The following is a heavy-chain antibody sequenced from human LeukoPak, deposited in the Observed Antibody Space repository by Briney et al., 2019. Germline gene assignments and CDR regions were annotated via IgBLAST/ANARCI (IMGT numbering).Heavy chain of an antibody. V-gene: IGHV3-15*01. CDR1: GLTFRNVW. J-gene: IGHJ6*02. CDR3: TTDLWFGELQDYGMDV. Sequence: GGSLRLSCAASGLTFRNVWMNWVRQAPGKGLEWVGHIKSKTDGGTTDYAAPVKGRFTISRDDSKDTLYLQMNSLKTEDTAMYYCTTDLWFGELQDYGMDVWGQGTTVTVSS. CDR2: IKSKTDGGTT. D-gene: IGHD3-10*01.